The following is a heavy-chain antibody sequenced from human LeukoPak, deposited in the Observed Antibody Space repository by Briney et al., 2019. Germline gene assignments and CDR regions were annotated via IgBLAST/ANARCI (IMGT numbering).Heavy chain of an antibody. V-gene: IGHV3-53*04. CDR2: IYSGGTT. J-gene: IGHJ4*02. CDR1: GITVSDNY. CDR3: ARDARGNLDY. D-gene: IGHD4-23*01. Sequence: GGSLRLSCAASGITVSDNYMAWVRQAPGKGLEWVSVIYSGGTTYYADSVKGRFTISRHNSKSTVYLQMNSLRVEDTAIYYCARDARGNLDYWGQGTLVTVSS.